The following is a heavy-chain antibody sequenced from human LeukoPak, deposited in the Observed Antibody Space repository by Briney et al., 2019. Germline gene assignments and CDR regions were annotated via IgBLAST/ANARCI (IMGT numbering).Heavy chain of an antibody. D-gene: IGHD2-21*02. Sequence: GGSLRLSCAASGFTFSNCFMHWVRQAPGKGLEWVADIASDGSHTFYVESVKGRFTISRDNSKNTLYLQMNSLGPEDTAVYFCARERQDTVIHSGAFDIWGQGTMVTVSS. CDR1: GFTFSNCF. V-gene: IGHV3-30-3*01. CDR2: IASDGSHT. J-gene: IGHJ3*02. CDR3: ARERQDTVIHSGAFDI.